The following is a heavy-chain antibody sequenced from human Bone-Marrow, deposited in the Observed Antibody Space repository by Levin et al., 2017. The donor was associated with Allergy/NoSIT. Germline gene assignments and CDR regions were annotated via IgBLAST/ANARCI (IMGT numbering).Heavy chain of an antibody. CDR3: ARDPAPAAAGTSWFDP. CDR1: GASITSGGYY. Sequence: PSETLSLSCTVSGASITSGGYYWSWLRQLPGKGLEWIGSIYVSGSTYHNPPLKSRLTMSADTSTNQFSLHLRSVTAADTAIYFCARDPAPAAAGTSWFDPWGQGIRVTVSS. V-gene: IGHV4-31*03. D-gene: IGHD6-13*01. J-gene: IGHJ5*02. CDR2: IYVSGST.